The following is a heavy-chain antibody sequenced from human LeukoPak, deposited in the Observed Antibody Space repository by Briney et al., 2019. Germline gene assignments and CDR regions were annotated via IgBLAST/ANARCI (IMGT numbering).Heavy chain of an antibody. D-gene: IGHD2-15*01. Sequence: SEALSLTCTVSGGSISSSSYYWGWIRQPPGKGLEWIGSIYYSGSTYYNPSLKSRVTISVDTSKNQFSLKLSSVTAADTAVYYCARGVRVCSGGSCYSNPKNFDYWGQGTLVTVSS. CDR3: ARGVRVCSGGSCYSNPKNFDY. V-gene: IGHV4-39*07. CDR1: GGSISSSSYY. J-gene: IGHJ4*02. CDR2: IYYSGST.